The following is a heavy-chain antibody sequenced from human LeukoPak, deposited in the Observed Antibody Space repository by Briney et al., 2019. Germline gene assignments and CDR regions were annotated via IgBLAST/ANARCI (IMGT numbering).Heavy chain of an antibody. J-gene: IGHJ3*01. V-gene: IGHV3-48*04. Sequence: GGSLRLSCAASGFTFSSYSMNWVRQAPGKGLEWVSYISSSSSTIYYADSVKGRFTISRDNAKNSLYLQMNSLRAEDTAVYYCARDPALRSSGAFDVWGQGTMVTVSS. CDR1: GFTFSSYS. CDR3: ARDPALRSSGAFDV. D-gene: IGHD6-6*01. CDR2: ISSSSSTI.